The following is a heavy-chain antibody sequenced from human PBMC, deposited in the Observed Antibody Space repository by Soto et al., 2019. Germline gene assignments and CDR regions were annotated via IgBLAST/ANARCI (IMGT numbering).Heavy chain of an antibody. CDR1: GGTFSSYA. CDR3: VRVVAIPCYPDY. V-gene: IGHV1-69*12. CDR2: IVPIVDTA. J-gene: IGHJ4*02. D-gene: IGHD2-15*01. Sequence: QVQLVQSGAEVRQPASSVKVSCKTSGGTFSSYAISWVRQAPGQGLEWMGGIVPIVDTATYAQKFQGRVTITADGSTSTADRELSRLRSDDTAVYYWVRVVAIPCYPDYWGQGTLVTVSS.